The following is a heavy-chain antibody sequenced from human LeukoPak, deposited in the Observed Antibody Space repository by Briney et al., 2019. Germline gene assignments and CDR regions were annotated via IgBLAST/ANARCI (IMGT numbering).Heavy chain of an antibody. Sequence: GGSLRLSRAASGFTFSSYSMNWVRQAPGKGLEWVSYISSSSSTIYYADSVKGRFTISRDNAKNSLYLQMNSLRAEDTAVYYCARDEYYYDSSGYYSDFDYWGQGTLVTVSS. CDR3: ARDEYYYDSSGYYSDFDY. J-gene: IGHJ4*02. V-gene: IGHV3-48*01. CDR1: GFTFSSYS. D-gene: IGHD3-22*01. CDR2: ISSSSSTI.